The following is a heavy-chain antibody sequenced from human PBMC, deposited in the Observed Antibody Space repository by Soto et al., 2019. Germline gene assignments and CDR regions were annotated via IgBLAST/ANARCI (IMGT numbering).Heavy chain of an antibody. J-gene: IGHJ6*02. CDR1: GGSISSGDYY. CDR3: ARELIVVVAAIKFYYGVDV. D-gene: IGHD2-15*01. V-gene: IGHV4-30-4*01. CDR2: IYDSGST. Sequence: SETLSLTCTVSGGSISSGDYYWSWIRQPPGKGLEWIGYIYDSGSTYYNPSLKSRVTISVDASKNQFSLKLSSVTAADTAVYYCARELIVVVAAIKFYYGVDVWGQGTTVTVSS.